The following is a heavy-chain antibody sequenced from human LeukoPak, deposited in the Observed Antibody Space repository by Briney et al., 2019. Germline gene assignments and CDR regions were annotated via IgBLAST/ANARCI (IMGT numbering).Heavy chain of an antibody. Sequence: GGSLRLSCAASGFTFTDYPLSWLRQAPGKGVEWVSALTRSGGDTYLADTVKGRFTISRDNSRDTLYLQMHSLRVEDTAIYYCAKIRGGSLHDGFDIWGQGTMVTVSS. V-gene: IGHV3-23*01. CDR1: GFTFTDYP. D-gene: IGHD3-10*01. J-gene: IGHJ3*02. CDR2: LTRSGGDT. CDR3: AKIRGGSLHDGFDI.